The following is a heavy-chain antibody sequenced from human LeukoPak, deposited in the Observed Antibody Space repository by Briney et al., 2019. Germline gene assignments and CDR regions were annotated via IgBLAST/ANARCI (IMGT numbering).Heavy chain of an antibody. J-gene: IGHJ6*02. Sequence: PSETLSLTCAVYGGPFRGYYWSWIRQPPGKGLEWIGEINHSGSTNYNPSLKSRVTISLDTSKNQFSLKLSSVTAADTAVYYCASLSAIAARPLNYYYYGMDVWGQGTTVTVSS. CDR3: ASLSAIAARPLNYYYYGMDV. D-gene: IGHD6-6*01. CDR2: INHSGST. V-gene: IGHV4-34*01. CDR1: GGPFRGYY.